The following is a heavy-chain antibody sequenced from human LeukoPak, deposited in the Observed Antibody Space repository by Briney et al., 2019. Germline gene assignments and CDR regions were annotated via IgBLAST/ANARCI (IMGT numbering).Heavy chain of an antibody. CDR3: AGEGYYYDSSGYYYAFDI. V-gene: IGHV3-30*04. CDR2: ISYDGSNK. CDR1: GFTFSSYA. Sequence: PGRSLRLSCAASGFTFSSYAMHWVRQAPGKGLEWVAVISYDGSNKYYADSVKGRFTISRDNSKNTLYLQMNSLRAEDTAVYYCAGEGYYYDSSGYYYAFDIWGQGTMVTVSS. D-gene: IGHD3-22*01. J-gene: IGHJ3*02.